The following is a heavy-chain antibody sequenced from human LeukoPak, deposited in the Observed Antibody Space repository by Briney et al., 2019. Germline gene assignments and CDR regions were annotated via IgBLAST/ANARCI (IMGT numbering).Heavy chain of an antibody. V-gene: IGHV1-18*01. CDR1: GYTFTRYG. J-gene: IGHJ4*02. CDR3: ARCGRYFDWSDY. CDR2: ISASNGNT. Sequence: ASVKVSCKASGYTFTRYGISWVRQAPGQGLQWLGWISASNGNTNYAQKFRDRVTMSTDTSTSTAYMELRSLRSDDTAVYYCARCGRYFDWSDYWGQGTLVTVSS. D-gene: IGHD3-9*01.